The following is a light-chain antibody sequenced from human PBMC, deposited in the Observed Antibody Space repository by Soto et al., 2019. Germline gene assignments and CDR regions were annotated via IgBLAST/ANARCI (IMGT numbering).Light chain of an antibody. CDR3: QQYNTYWT. J-gene: IGKJ1*01. Sequence: IPMTQSPSTLSASVGDIVTITCRASHSISTWLAWYQQNPGKAPKLLIYVASSLESGVPSRFSGSGSGTEFTLTISSLHPDDFATYYCQQYNTYWTFGQGTKVDI. CDR1: HSISTW. V-gene: IGKV1-5*01. CDR2: VAS.